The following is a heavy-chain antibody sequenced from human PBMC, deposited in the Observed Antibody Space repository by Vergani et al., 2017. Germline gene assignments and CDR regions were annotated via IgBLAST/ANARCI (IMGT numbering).Heavy chain of an antibody. Sequence: QVQLQQWDGGLLKPSETLSLTCVVNGGSFTSYHWTWIRQSPGEGLEWVGDIDHTGRPDYNPSLKSRLTMSVDKSRNRFSLTLNSVTATDTAIYFCARVNTETNGHLYYYYYMDVWGQGTAVTVS. J-gene: IGHJ6*03. CDR2: IDHTGRP. D-gene: IGHD4-11*01. CDR1: GGSFTSYH. CDR3: ARVNTETNGHLYYYYYMDV. V-gene: IGHV4-34*01.